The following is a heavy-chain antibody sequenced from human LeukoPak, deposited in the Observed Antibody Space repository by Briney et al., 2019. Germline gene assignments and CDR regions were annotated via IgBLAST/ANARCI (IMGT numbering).Heavy chain of an antibody. V-gene: IGHV3-74*01. Sequence: GGSLRLSCAASGFSFSNYWMHWVRQAPGKGLVWVSRISSDGSDTIYADSVKGRFTISRDISKNTLYVQMNSLRAEDAAVYYCAKDKGWGYSSYDYYGMDVWGQGTTVTVSS. CDR2: ISSDGSDT. D-gene: IGHD1-26*01. J-gene: IGHJ6*02. CDR3: AKDKGWGYSSYDYYGMDV. CDR1: GFSFSNYW.